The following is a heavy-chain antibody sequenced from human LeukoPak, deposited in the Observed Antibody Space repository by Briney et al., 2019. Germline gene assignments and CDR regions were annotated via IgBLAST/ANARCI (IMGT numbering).Heavy chain of an antibody. CDR3: ARDPPRGDFWSGAGRYYFDY. D-gene: IGHD3-3*01. V-gene: IGHV3-48*01. J-gene: IGHJ4*02. CDR2: SSWSSSTI. CDR1: GFTLSSYT. Sequence: PGGSLRLSCAASGFTLSSYTMNWVRQAPGKGPEWVSYSSWSSSTIYYADSVKGRFTISRDNAKDSLYLQMNSLRAEDTAVYYCARDPPRGDFWSGAGRYYFDYWGQGTLVTVSS.